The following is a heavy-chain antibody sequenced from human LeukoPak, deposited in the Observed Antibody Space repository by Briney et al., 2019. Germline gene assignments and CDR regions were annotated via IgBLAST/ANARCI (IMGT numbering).Heavy chain of an antibody. Sequence: SETLSLTCTVSGGSISSYYWSWIRQPPGKGLEWIGYIYYSGSTNYNPSLKSRVTISVDTSKNQFSLKLSSVTAADTAVYYCARSTVDTAMVFDYWGQGTLVTVSS. CDR2: IYYSGST. V-gene: IGHV4-59*08. D-gene: IGHD5-18*01. J-gene: IGHJ4*02. CDR1: GGSISSYY. CDR3: ARSTVDTAMVFDY.